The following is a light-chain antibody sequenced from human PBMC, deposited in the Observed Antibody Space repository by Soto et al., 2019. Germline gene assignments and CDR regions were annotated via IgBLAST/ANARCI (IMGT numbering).Light chain of an antibody. CDR2: LGY. CDR1: QSLLHSNGYNY. CDR3: MQALQPRT. V-gene: IGKV2-28*01. Sequence: VTSQTQLSLPVTPGEPASIACRSSQSLLHSNGYNYLDWYLQKPGQSPQLLIYLGYNRASGVPDRFSGSGSGTDFTLKISRVEAEDVGVYYCMQALQPRTFGPGTKVDIK. J-gene: IGKJ1*01.